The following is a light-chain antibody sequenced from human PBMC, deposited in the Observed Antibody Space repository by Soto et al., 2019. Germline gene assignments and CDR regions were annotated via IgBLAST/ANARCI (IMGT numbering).Light chain of an antibody. V-gene: IGKV1-5*01. J-gene: IGKJ1*01. CDR2: DAS. CDR3: QQYNNYPWT. CDR1: QSISSW. Sequence: DIQMTQSPSTLSASVGDRVTITCRASQSISSWLAWYQQKSGKAPKLLIYDASSLESGVPSRFSGSGSGTEFTLTISSLRPDDFATYFCQQYNNYPWTFGQGTKVEVK.